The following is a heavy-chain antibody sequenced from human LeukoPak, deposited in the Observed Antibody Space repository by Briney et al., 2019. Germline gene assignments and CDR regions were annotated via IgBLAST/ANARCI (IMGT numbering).Heavy chain of an antibody. D-gene: IGHD2-2*01. CDR3: ANHLACGSTSCPSFDY. Sequence: GSLRLSCAASGFTFSSYSMNWVRQAPGKGLEWVSSISDDSNYIYYADSVKGRFTISRDNAKNSLYLRMNSLRAEDTAVYYCANHLACGSTSCPSFDYWGQGTLVTVSS. CDR1: GFTFSSYS. CDR2: ISDDSNYI. J-gene: IGHJ4*02. V-gene: IGHV3-21*01.